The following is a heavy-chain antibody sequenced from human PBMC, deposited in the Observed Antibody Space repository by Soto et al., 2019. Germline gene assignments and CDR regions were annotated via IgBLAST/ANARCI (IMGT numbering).Heavy chain of an antibody. D-gene: IGHD4-17*01. CDR3: ARAYGDYDHYDS. J-gene: IGHJ4*02. Sequence: SETLSLTCTVSGGSFSVSDCYWTWIRQPPGKGLEWIGYIYYSGSTYYNPSLSGRVTISVDRSKSQFSLGLSSVTAADTAVYYCARAYGDYDHYDSWGQGTLVTVSS. CDR2: IYYSGST. CDR1: GGSFSVSDCY. V-gene: IGHV4-30-4*01.